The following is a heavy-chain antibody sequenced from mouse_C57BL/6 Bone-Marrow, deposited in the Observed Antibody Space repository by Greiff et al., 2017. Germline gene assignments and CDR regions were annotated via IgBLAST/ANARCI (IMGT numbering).Heavy chain of an antibody. V-gene: IGHV1-64*01. CDR1: GYTFTSYW. Sequence: VQLQQPGAELVKPGASVKLSCKASGYTFTSYWMHWVKQRPGQGLEWIGMIHPNSGSTNYNEKFKSKATLTVDKSSSTAYMQLSSLTSEDSAVYYCARKGHITTVVDYWGQGTTLTVSS. D-gene: IGHD1-1*01. J-gene: IGHJ2*01. CDR3: ARKGHITTVVDY. CDR2: IHPNSGST.